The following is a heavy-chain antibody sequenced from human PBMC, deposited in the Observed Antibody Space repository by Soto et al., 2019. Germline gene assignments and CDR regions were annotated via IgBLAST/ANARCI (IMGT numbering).Heavy chain of an antibody. V-gene: IGHV4-4*07. CDR1: GDSMTKYY. J-gene: IGHJ4*02. D-gene: IGHD1-26*01. Sequence: SETLSLTYTVSGDSMTKYYWSWIRQPAGKGLEWIGRVYTSGSTNYNPSLKSRVTMSIDTSNNHFSLTLKSVTAADTAVYYCARTVGAAYYFDFWGQGALVTVSS. CDR3: ARTVGAAYYFDF. CDR2: VYTSGST.